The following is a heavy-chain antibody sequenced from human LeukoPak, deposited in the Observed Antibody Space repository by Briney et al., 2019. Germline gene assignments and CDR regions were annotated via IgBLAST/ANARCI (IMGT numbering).Heavy chain of an antibody. J-gene: IGHJ4*02. D-gene: IGHD4-17*01. V-gene: IGHV1-69*13. CDR1: GGTFSSYA. CDR2: IIPIFGTA. Sequence: ASVKVSCKASGGTFSSYAISWVRQAPGQGLEWMGGIIPIFGTANYAQKFQGRVTITADESTSTAYMELSSLRSEDTAVYYCARDTNPYGDYGEGSYYFDYWGQGALVTASS. CDR3: ARDTNPYGDYGEGSYYFDY.